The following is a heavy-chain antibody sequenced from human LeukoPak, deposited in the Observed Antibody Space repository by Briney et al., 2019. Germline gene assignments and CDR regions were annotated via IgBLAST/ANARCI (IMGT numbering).Heavy chain of an antibody. CDR1: GGSISGYY. J-gene: IGHJ4*02. D-gene: IGHD1-1*01. CDR2: IDYSGST. CDR3: ASLPRGRSPFDY. V-gene: IGHV4-59*01. Sequence: SSETLSLTCTGSGGSISGYYWNWIRQPPGKGLEWIGYIDYSGSTNYNPSLKSRVTISVDTSKNQFSLKLSSVTAADTAVYYCASLPRGRSPFDYWGQGTLVTVSS.